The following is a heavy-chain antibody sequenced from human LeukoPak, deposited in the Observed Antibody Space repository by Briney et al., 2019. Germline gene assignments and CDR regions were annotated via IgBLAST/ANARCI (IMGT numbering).Heavy chain of an antibody. CDR3: ARVPTSSGWYAESDY. V-gene: IGHV3-53*01. CDR2: IYSGGST. J-gene: IGHJ4*02. CDR1: GFTVSSNY. Sequence: GGSLRLSCAASGFTVSSNYMSWVRQAPGKGLEWVSVIYSGGSTYYADSVKGRFTISRDNSKNTLYLQMNSLRAEDTAVYYCARVPTSSGWYAESDYWGQGTLVTVSS. D-gene: IGHD6-19*01.